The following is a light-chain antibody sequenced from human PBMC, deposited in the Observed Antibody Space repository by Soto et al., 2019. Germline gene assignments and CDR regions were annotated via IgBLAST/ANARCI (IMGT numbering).Light chain of an antibody. J-gene: IGKJ1*01. CDR2: DAS. CDR3: QQYMSYPWT. V-gene: IGKV1-5*01. CDR1: QSLNSL. Sequence: DIQMTQSPSTLSASVGDSVTITCRASQSLNSLLAWYQQKPGRAPKLLIYDASTLESGVPSRFSGSGSGTEFTLTISSLQTDDFATYYCQQYMSYPWTFGQGTKVDIK.